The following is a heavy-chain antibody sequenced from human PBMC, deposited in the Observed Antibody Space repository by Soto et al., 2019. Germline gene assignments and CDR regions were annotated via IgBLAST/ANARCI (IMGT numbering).Heavy chain of an antibody. D-gene: IGHD3-22*01. Sequence: QVQLVESGGDVVQPGTSLRLSCVASGFTFSDYAMHWVRQAPGKGLEWVALISYDGSHKYYTDSVKGRFTISRDNYNNTLSLQMTSLRPEDSAIYYCADDSSGYANYCDHWGQGTLVTVSS. J-gene: IGHJ4*02. V-gene: IGHV3-30*04. CDR2: ISYDGSHK. CDR1: GFTFSDYA. CDR3: ADDSSGYANYCDH.